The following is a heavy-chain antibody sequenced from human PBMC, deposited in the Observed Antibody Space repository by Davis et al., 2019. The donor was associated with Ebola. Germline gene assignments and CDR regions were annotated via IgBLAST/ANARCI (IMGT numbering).Heavy chain of an antibody. CDR1: GGSISSSSYY. Sequence: SETLSLTCTVSGGSISSSSYYWGWIRQPPGKGLEWIGSIYYRRTTYYTPSLKSRVTISVDTSKNQFSLKLSSVSAADTAVYYCARRRLSFEAIDYWGQGTLVSVSS. V-gene: IGHV4-39*01. D-gene: IGHD1-26*01. CDR2: IYYRRTT. CDR3: ARRRLSFEAIDY. J-gene: IGHJ4*02.